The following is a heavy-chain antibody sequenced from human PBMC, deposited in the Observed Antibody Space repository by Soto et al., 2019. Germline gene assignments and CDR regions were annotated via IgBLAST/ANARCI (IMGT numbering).Heavy chain of an antibody. D-gene: IGHD2-2*01. CDR2: ISAYNGNT. Sequence: SSVKVSCKASGGTFSSYAISWVRQAPGQGLEWMGWISAYNGNTNYAQKLQGRVTMTTDTSTSTAYMELRSLRSDDTAVYYCARELLVVVTGYRYYYGMDVWGQGTTVTVS. CDR1: GGTFSSYA. V-gene: IGHV1-18*01. J-gene: IGHJ6*02. CDR3: ARELLVVVTGYRYYYGMDV.